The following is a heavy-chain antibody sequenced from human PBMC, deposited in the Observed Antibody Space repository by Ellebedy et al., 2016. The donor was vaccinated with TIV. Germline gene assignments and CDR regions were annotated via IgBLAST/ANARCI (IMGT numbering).Heavy chain of an antibody. CDR3: ARARSSLLYNY. CDR1: GGSVSSGSYY. Sequence: SETLSLXXTVSGGSVSSGSYYWSWIRQPPGKGLEWIGYIYYSGSTNYNPSLKSRVTISVDTSKNQFSLKLSSVTAADTAVYYCARARSSLLYNYWGQGTLVTVSS. D-gene: IGHD2-2*01. V-gene: IGHV4-61*01. CDR2: IYYSGST. J-gene: IGHJ4*02.